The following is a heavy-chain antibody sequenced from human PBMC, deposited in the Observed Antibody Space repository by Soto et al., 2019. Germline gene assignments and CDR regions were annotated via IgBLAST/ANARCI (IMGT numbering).Heavy chain of an antibody. CDR2: IIPILGIA. CDR1: GVTFSSYT. J-gene: IGHJ4*02. CDR3: AMHYGDYNGGY. Sequence: QVQLVQSGAGVKKPGSSVKVSCAASGVTFSSYTISWVRQAPGQGLEWMGRIIPILGIANYAEKFQGRVTITADKSTIKAYMELSSLRSEDTAVYYCAMHYGDYNGGYWGQGTLVTVSS. D-gene: IGHD4-17*01. V-gene: IGHV1-69*02.